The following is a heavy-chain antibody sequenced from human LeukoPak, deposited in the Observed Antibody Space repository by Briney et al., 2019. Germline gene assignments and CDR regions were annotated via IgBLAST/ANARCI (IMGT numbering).Heavy chain of an antibody. CDR3: ARDLREVRGVINNWFDP. Sequence: PSQTLSLTCTVSGCSTSSGSYYWSWIRQPAGKGLEWIGRIYTSGSTNYNPSLKSRVTISVDTSKNQFSLKLSSVTAADTAVYYCARDLREVRGVINNWFDPWGQGTLVTVSS. V-gene: IGHV4-61*02. CDR2: IYTSGST. CDR1: GCSTSSGSYY. D-gene: IGHD3-10*01. J-gene: IGHJ5*02.